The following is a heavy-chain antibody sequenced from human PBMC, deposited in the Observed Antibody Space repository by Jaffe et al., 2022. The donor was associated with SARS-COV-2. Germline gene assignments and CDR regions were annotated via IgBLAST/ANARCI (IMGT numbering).Heavy chain of an antibody. CDR1: GYTFTSYG. Sequence: QVQLVQSGAEVKKPGASVKVSCKASGYTFTSYGISWVRQAPGQGLEWMGWISAYNGNTNYAQKLQGRVTMTTDTSTSTAYMELRSLRSDDTAVYYCARDQAYYYDSSGYYYVGNSFDPWGQGTLVTVSS. J-gene: IGHJ5*02. V-gene: IGHV1-18*01. CDR3: ARDQAYYYDSSGYYYVGNSFDP. D-gene: IGHD3-22*01. CDR2: ISAYNGNT.